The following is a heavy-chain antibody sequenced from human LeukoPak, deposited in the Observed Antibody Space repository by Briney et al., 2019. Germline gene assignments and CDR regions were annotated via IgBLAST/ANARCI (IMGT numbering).Heavy chain of an antibody. CDR3: ARGAEAETSPLDY. CDR2: INPKTGAA. J-gene: IGHJ4*02. Sequence: GASVKVYCKASGYIFSDYYMHWVRQAPGQGLEWLGWINPKTGAADYAQQFRGRITMTRDTSINTDYMEMKRVTSDDTAVYYCARGAEAETSPLDYWGQGTLVTVSS. D-gene: IGHD6-13*01. CDR1: GYIFSDYY. V-gene: IGHV1-2*02.